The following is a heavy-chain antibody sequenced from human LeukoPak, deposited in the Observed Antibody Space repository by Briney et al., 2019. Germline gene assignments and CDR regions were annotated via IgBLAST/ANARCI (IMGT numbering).Heavy chain of an antibody. CDR1: GFTFSSYA. CDR2: IRGSGGST. V-gene: IGHV3-23*01. J-gene: IGHJ4*02. Sequence: GGSLRLSCAASGFTFSSYAMSWVRQAPGKGLEWVSAIRGSGGSTYYADSVKGRFTISRDNSKNTLYLQMNSLRAEDTAVYYCAKVESYCGGDCYSYYFDYWGQGTLVTVSS. D-gene: IGHD2-21*01. CDR3: AKVESYCGGDCYSYYFDY.